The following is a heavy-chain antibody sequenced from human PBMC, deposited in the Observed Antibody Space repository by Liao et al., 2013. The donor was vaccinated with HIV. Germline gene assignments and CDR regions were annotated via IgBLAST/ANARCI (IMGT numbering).Heavy chain of an antibody. CDR1: GGSISSSSYY. J-gene: IGHJ6*03. CDR2: IYYSGST. D-gene: IGHD2-21*01. CDR3: ARGTCGGDCHYYYYYYMDV. Sequence: QLQLQESGPGLVKPSETLSLTCTVSGGSISSSSYYWGWIRQPPGKGLEWIGSIYYSGSTYYNPSLKSRVTISVDTSKNQFSLKLSSVTAADTAVYYCARGTCGGDCHYYYYYYMDVWGKGTTVTVSS. V-gene: IGHV4-39*07.